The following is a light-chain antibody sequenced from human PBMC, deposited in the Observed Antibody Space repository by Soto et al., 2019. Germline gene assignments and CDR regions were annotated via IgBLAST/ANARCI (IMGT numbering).Light chain of an antibody. V-gene: IGKV1-39*01. CDR2: AAS. CDR3: QQSYSTPRT. J-gene: IGKJ1*01. CDR1: QSISSL. Sequence: DIQMTQSPSSLSASVGDRVTTTCRASQSISSLLNWYQQKPGKAPNLLIYAASNLQSGVPSRFSGSGSGTDFTLTISSLQPEDFATYYCQQSYSTPRTFGQGTKVDIK.